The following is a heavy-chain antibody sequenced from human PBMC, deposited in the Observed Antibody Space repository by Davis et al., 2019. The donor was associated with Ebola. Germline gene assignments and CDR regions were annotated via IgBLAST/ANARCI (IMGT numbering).Heavy chain of an antibody. D-gene: IGHD3-16*02. CDR3: ARDYVWGTYRTPAD. Sequence: PGGSLRLSCAASGFTFSSYSMNWVHQAPGKGLEWVSYISSSSSTIYYADSVKGRFTISRDNAKNSLSLQMNSLRADDTAVYYCARDYVWGTYRTPADWGQGTLVTVSS. CDR2: ISSSSSTI. V-gene: IGHV3-48*04. CDR1: GFTFSSYS. J-gene: IGHJ4*02.